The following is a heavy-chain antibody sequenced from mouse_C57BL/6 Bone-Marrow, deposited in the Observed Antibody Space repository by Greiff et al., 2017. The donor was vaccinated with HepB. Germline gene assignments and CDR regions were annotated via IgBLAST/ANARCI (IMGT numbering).Heavy chain of an antibody. CDR1: GYTFTDYY. J-gene: IGHJ4*01. CDR2: IYPGSGNT. CDR3: ARAGGGYYGGAMDY. D-gene: IGHD2-3*01. Sequence: QVHVKQSGAELVRPGASVKLSCKASGYTFTDYYINWVKQRPGQGLEWIARIYPGSGNTYYNEKFKGKATLTAEKSSSTAYMQLSSLTSEDSAVYFCARAGGGYYGGAMDYWGQGTSVTVSS. V-gene: IGHV1-76*01.